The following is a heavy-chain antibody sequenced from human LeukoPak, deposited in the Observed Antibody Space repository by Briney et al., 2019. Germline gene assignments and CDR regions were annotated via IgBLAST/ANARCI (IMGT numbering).Heavy chain of an antibody. Sequence: PGGSLRLSCAASGFTVSSNYMSWVRQAPGKGLEWVSVIYSGGSTYYADSVKGRFTISRDNSKNTLYLQMNSLRAEDTAVYYCAREQRIAVAGPLDYWGQGTLVTVSS. CDR1: GFTVSSNY. V-gene: IGHV3-53*01. J-gene: IGHJ4*02. CDR3: AREQRIAVAGPLDY. D-gene: IGHD6-19*01. CDR2: IYSGGST.